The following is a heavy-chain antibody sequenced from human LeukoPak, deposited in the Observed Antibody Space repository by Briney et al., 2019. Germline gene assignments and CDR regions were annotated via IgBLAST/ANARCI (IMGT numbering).Heavy chain of an antibody. CDR3: AKVPNYDSSGYYADY. V-gene: IGHV3-30*02. CDR2: IRYDGSNK. CDR1: GFTFSSYG. J-gene: IGHJ4*02. D-gene: IGHD3-22*01. Sequence: GGSLRLSCAAPGFTFSSYGMHWVRQAPGKGLEWVAFIRYDGSNKYYADSVKGRFTISRDNSKNTLYLQMNSLRAEDTAVYYCAKVPNYDSSGYYADYWGQGTLVTVSS.